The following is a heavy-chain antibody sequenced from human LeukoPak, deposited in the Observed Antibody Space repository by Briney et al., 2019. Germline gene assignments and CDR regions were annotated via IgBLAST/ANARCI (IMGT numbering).Heavy chain of an antibody. CDR3: AKVPVWQQLVDY. Sequence: GGSLRLSCTASGFTFSSYVMSWVRQAPGKGLEWVSGVTSGGSTYYADSVKGRFTISRDSSKNTLYLQMNSLRAEDTALYYCAKVPVWQQLVDYWGQGTLVTVSP. CDR1: GFTFSSYV. D-gene: IGHD6-13*01. J-gene: IGHJ4*02. V-gene: IGHV3-23*01. CDR2: VTSGGST.